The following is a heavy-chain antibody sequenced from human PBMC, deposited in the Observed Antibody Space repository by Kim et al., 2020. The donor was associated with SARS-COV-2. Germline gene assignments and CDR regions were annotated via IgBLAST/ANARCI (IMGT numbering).Heavy chain of an antibody. D-gene: IGHD2-21*02. CDR3: ARGVVVTATRYWYFDL. CDR1: GFTVSSNY. Sequence: GGSLRLSCAASGFTVSSNYMSWVRQAPGKGLEWVSVIYSGGSTYYADSVKGRFTISRDNSKNTLYLQMNSLRAEDTAVYYCARGVVVTATRYWYFDLWGRGTLVTVSS. V-gene: IGHV3-53*01. CDR2: IYSGGST. J-gene: IGHJ2*01.